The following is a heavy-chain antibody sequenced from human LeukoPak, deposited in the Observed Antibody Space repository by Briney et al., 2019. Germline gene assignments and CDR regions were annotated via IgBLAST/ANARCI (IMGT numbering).Heavy chain of an antibody. V-gene: IGHV3-21*01. Sequence: PGGSLRLSCAASGFTFRSYSMNWVRQVPGKGLEWVSSITGSGNGIHYADSVKGRFTISRDNAKISLLLQMNSLRVEDTAVYYCARGQDYYDSSGPPDYWGQGTQVTVSS. CDR1: GFTFRSYS. CDR2: ITGSGNGI. D-gene: IGHD3-22*01. J-gene: IGHJ4*02. CDR3: ARGQDYYDSSGPPDY.